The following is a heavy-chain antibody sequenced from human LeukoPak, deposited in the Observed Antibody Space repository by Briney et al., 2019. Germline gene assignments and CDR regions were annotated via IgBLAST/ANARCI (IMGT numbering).Heavy chain of an antibody. J-gene: IGHJ5*02. Sequence: PGGSLRLSCAASGFTFSSYAMSWVRQAPGKGLEWVSAISGSGGSTYYADSVKGRFTISRDNSKNTLYLQMNSLRAEDTAVYYCAKRPGYSSSWSVPGWFDPWGQGTLVTVSS. CDR1: GFTFSSYA. CDR2: ISGSGGST. D-gene: IGHD6-13*01. CDR3: AKRPGYSSSWSVPGWFDP. V-gene: IGHV3-23*01.